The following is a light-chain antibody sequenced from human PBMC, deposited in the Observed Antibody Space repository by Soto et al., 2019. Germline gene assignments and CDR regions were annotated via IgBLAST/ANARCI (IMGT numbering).Light chain of an antibody. V-gene: IGKV1-39*01. Sequence: DIQMTQSPSSLSASVGDRVTITCRASQRIGTYLNWYLQKPGKAPQLLIFAATSLQSGVSPRFSGSGSGTDFALTISSLQPEDLATYFCQHTYGVPFTFGPGNKVGIK. J-gene: IGKJ3*01. CDR3: QHTYGVPFT. CDR1: QRIGTY. CDR2: AAT.